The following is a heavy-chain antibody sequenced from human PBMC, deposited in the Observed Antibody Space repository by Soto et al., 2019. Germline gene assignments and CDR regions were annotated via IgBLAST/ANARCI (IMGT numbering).Heavy chain of an antibody. J-gene: IGHJ6*04. CDR1: GFTFSSYA. Sequence: EVQLLESGGGLVQPGGSLRLSCAASGFTFSSYAMSWVRQAPGKGLEWVSAISGSGGSTYYADSVKGRFTISRDNSKNTLYLQMNSLRAEDTAVYDCANGPRSLAPIEEEPFHVWGKGTTVTVSS. D-gene: IGHD1-26*01. V-gene: IGHV3-23*01. CDR2: ISGSGGST. CDR3: ANGPRSLAPIEEEPFHV.